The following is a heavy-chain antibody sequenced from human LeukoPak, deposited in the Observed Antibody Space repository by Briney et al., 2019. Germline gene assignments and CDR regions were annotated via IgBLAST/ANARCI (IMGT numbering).Heavy chain of an antibody. CDR1: GYSISSCYY. V-gene: IGHV4-38-2*01. CDR2: IYHSWST. Sequence: SETLSLTCAVSGYSISSCYYWGWIRQPPGKGLEWIGSIYHSWSTYYNPSLKSGVTISVDTSKNQFSLKLSSVTAADTAVYYCARVMEYYSHSQNRFDAWGQGTLVTVSS. D-gene: IGHD4-11*01. CDR3: ARVMEYYSHSQNRFDA. J-gene: IGHJ5*02.